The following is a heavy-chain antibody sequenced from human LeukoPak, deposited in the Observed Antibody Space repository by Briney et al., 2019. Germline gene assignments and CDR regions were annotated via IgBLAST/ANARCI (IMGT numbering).Heavy chain of an antibody. J-gene: IGHJ4*02. Sequence: ASVKVSCKASGYTFTGYYMHWVRQAPGQGLEWMGWINPNSGGTNYAQKLQGRVTMTRDTSISTAYMELSRLRSDDTAVYYCARAYSSSWYGGGFDYWGQGTLVTVSS. CDR3: ARAYSSSWYGGGFDY. CDR2: INPNSGGT. D-gene: IGHD6-13*01. CDR1: GYTFTGYY. V-gene: IGHV1-2*02.